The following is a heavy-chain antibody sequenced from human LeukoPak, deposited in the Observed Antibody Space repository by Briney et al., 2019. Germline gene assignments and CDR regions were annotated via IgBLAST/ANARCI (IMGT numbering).Heavy chain of an antibody. J-gene: IGHJ5*02. CDR2: IIPIFGTA. CDR1: GGTFSSYA. D-gene: IGHD3-22*01. CDR3: ASAPYYYDSSDGNWFDP. Sequence: GASVNVSCKASGGTFSSYAISWVRQAPGQGLEWMGGIIPIFGTANYAQKFQGRVTITADKSTSTAYMELSSLRSEDTAVYYCASAPYYYDSSDGNWFDPWGQGTLVTVSS. V-gene: IGHV1-69*06.